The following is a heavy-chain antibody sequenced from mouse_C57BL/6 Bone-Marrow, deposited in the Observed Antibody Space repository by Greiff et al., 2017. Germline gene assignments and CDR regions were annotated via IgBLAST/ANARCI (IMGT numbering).Heavy chain of an antibody. Sequence: QQRTGQGLEWIGEIYPRSGNTYYNEKFKGKAILTADKSSSTAYMELRSLTSEDSAVYYCTRYSNYEVWFAYWGQGTLVTVSA. CDR3: TRYSNYEVWFAY. V-gene: IGHV1-81*01. D-gene: IGHD2-5*01. CDR2: IYPRSGNT. J-gene: IGHJ3*01.